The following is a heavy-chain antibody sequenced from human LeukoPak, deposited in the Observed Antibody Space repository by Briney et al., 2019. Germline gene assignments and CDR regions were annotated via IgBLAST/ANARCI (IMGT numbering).Heavy chain of an antibody. CDR1: GYTLTELS. Sequence: ASVKVSCKVSGYTLTELSMHWVRQAPGKGLEWMGGFDPEDGETIYAQKFQGRVTMTEDTSTDTAYMELSSPRSEDTAVYYCATGVRLRLGELSLYDYWGQETLVTVSS. J-gene: IGHJ4*02. CDR3: ATGVRLRLGELSLYDY. D-gene: IGHD3-16*02. CDR2: FDPEDGET. V-gene: IGHV1-24*01.